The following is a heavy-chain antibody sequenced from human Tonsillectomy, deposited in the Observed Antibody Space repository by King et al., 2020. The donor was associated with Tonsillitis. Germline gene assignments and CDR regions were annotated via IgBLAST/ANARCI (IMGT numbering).Heavy chain of an antibody. CDR2: IYYSGRT. J-gene: IGHJ3*02. CDR3: ASDRPLGSCDESAAFDI. V-gene: IGHV4-30-4*01. Sequence: QLQESGPGLVKPSQTLSLTCTVSGGSISSGDYYWSWIRQPPGKGLEWIGYIYYSGRTYYNPSLKSRVTISVDTSKNQFSLKLSSVTAADTAAHYCASDRPLGSCDESAAFDIWGQGTMVTVSS. D-gene: IGHD2-15*01. CDR1: GGSISSGDYY.